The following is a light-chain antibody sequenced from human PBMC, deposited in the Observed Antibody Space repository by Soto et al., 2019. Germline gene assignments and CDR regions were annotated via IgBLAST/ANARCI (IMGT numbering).Light chain of an antibody. CDR3: QQSYITPLT. V-gene: IGKV1-39*01. CDR1: QSIASY. CDR2: ATS. Sequence: DIQMTQSPSSLSASVGDRVTITCRASQSIASYLNWYQQKPGKPPKVMIYATSNLQSGVPSRFSGSGSGTDFTLTISSLQPEDFAVYYCQQSYITPLTFGGGTKVEI. J-gene: IGKJ4*01.